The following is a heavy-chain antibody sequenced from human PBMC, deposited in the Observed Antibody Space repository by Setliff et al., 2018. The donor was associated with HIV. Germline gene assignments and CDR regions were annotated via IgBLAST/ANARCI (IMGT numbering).Heavy chain of an antibody. CDR3: ARDWAAPYYYGMDV. Sequence: SETLSLTCTASGGSISSSRYYWDWIRQPPGKGLEWIGSIYHSENPYSNPSLKSRVTISVNTSKNQFSLKLSSVTAADTAVYYCARDWAAPYYYGMDVWGPGTTVTVSS. J-gene: IGHJ6*02. D-gene: IGHD3-16*01. V-gene: IGHV4-39*07. CDR1: GGSISSSRYY. CDR2: IYHSENP.